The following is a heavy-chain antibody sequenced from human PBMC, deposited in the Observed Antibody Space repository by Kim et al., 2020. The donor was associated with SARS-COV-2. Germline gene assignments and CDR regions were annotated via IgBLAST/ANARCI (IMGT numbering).Heavy chain of an antibody. Sequence: GGSLRLSCAASGFTFSDYYMSWIRQAPGKGLEWVSYISSSSSYTNYADSVKGRFTISRDNAKNSLYLQMNSLRAEDTAVYYCARVYAMIADDAFDIWGQGTMVTVSS. V-gene: IGHV3-11*05. CDR1: GFTFSDYY. CDR3: ARVYAMIADDAFDI. CDR2: ISSSSSYT. D-gene: IGHD3-22*01. J-gene: IGHJ3*02.